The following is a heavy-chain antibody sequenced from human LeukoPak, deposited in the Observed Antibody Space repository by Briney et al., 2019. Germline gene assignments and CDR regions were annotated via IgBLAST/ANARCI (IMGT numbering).Heavy chain of an antibody. CDR3: AREFRSGIAAAGSYYFDY. CDR1: GYTFTSYG. V-gene: IGHV1-2*02. CDR2: INPNSGGT. D-gene: IGHD6-13*01. Sequence: GASVKVSCKASGYTFTSYGISWVRQAPGQGLEWMGWINPNSGGTNYAQKFQGRVTMTRDTSISTAYMELSRLRSDDTAVYYCAREFRSGIAAAGSYYFDYWGQGTLVTVSS. J-gene: IGHJ4*02.